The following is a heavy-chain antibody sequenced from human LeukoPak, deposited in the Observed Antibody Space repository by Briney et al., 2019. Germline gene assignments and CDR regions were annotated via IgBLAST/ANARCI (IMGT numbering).Heavy chain of an antibody. CDR1: GGSISSYY. CDR2: IYTSGGT. J-gene: IGHJ4*02. CDR3: ARSTGSTMFIDY. V-gene: IGHV4-4*07. D-gene: IGHD3-10*02. Sequence: SETLSLTCTVSGGSISSYYWSWIRQPAGKGLGWIGRIYTSGGTNYNPSLKSRVTMSVDTSKNQFSLRLSSVTAADTAVYYCARSTGSTMFIDYWGQGTLVTVSS.